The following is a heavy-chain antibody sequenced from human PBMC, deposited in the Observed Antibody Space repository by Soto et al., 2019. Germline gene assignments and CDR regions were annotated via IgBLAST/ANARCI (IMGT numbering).Heavy chain of an antibody. J-gene: IGHJ5*02. V-gene: IGHV1-69*02. CDR3: ATPLFEYSSSSGRPWFGH. CDR1: GGTFSSYT. Sequence: QVQLVQSGAEVKKPGSSVKVSCKASGGTFSSYTISWVRPAPGQGLEWMGRIIPILGIANYAQKFQGRVTITADKSTSTAYIELSGLRFAETAVYYCATPLFEYSSSSGRPWFGHWGQGNQVTVSS. D-gene: IGHD6-6*01. CDR2: IIPILGIA.